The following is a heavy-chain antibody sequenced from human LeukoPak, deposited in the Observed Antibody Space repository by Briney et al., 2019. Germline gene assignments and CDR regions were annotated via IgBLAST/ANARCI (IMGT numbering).Heavy chain of an antibody. Sequence: SETLSLTCAVYGGSFSGYYWSWIRQPPGKGLEWIGEINHSGSTNYNPFLKSRVTISVDTSKNQFSLKLSSVTAADTAVYYCARGRSRGRGYSYGYSMDYFDYWGQGTLVTVSS. V-gene: IGHV4-34*01. CDR2: INHSGST. CDR1: GGSFSGYY. CDR3: ARGRSRGRGYSYGYSMDYFDY. D-gene: IGHD5-18*01. J-gene: IGHJ4*02.